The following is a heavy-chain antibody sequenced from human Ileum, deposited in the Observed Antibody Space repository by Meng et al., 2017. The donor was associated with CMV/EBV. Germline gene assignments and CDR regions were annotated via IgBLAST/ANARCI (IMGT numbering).Heavy chain of an antibody. CDR1: GFTFHSHW. J-gene: IGHJ4*02. D-gene: IGHD3-22*01. CDR3: AKGTYSSGYYASDY. V-gene: IGHV3-7*03. Sequence: GESLKISCAASGFTFHSHWMSWARQAPGRGLEWVANINEDGSQKYYVDSVKGRFTISRDNSKNMLYLQMNSLRAEDTAVYYCAKGTYSSGYYASDYWGQGTLVTVSS. CDR2: INEDGSQK.